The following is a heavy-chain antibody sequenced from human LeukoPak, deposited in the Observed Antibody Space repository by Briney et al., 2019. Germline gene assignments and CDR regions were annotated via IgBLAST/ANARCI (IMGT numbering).Heavy chain of an antibody. CDR3: AKPDVAVDWGAY. J-gene: IGHJ4*02. D-gene: IGHD3-9*01. V-gene: IGHV3-30*02. CDR1: GFTFSSQD. Sequence: GGSLRLSCTTSGFTFSSQDMHWVRQAPGKGLEWVAFTRYDESDKYYADSVKGRFTFPRDNSKNTLYLQLTSLSPEDTAMYYCAKPDVAVDWGAYWGQGTLVTVSS. CDR2: TRYDESDK.